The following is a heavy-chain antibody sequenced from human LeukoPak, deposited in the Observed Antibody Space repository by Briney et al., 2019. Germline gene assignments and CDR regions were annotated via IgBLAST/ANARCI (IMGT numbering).Heavy chain of an antibody. CDR3: ARVVLEPIAAADY. V-gene: IGHV4-39*07. Sequence: QPSETLSLTCTVSGASISSSSYYWGWIRQPPGKGLEWIGSIYYSGSTYYNPSLKSRVTISVDTSKNQFSLKLSSVTAADTAVYYCARVVLEPIAAADYWGQGTLVTVSS. CDR1: GASISSSSYY. J-gene: IGHJ4*02. CDR2: IYYSGST. D-gene: IGHD6-13*01.